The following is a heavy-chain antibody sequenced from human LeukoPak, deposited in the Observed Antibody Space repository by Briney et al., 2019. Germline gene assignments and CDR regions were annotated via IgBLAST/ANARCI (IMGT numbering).Heavy chain of an antibody. CDR1: GFTFSSYA. CDR3: AKDRRYFAWLDQAFDY. D-gene: IGHD3-9*01. CDR2: ISGSGGST. J-gene: IGHJ4*02. V-gene: IGHV3-23*01. Sequence: QPGASLRLSCAASGFTFSSYAMSWVRQAPGKGLEWVSAISGSGGSTYYADSVKGRFTISRDNSKNTLYLQMNSLRADDTAVYYCAKDRRYFAWLDQAFDYWGQGTLVTVSS.